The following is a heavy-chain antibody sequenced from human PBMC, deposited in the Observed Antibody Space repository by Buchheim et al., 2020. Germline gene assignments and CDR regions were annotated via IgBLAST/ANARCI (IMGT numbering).Heavy chain of an antibody. Sequence: QVQLQESGPGLVKPSETLSLTCTVSGGSISSGDYYWSWIRQPPGKGLEWIGYIYYSGSTYYNPSLKSRVTISVDTSKNQFSLKLSSVTAADTAVYYCARDRVQLWLESDYYYGMDVWGQGTT. V-gene: IGHV4-30-4*01. CDR1: GGSISSGDYY. J-gene: IGHJ6*02. CDR3: ARDRVQLWLESDYYYGMDV. CDR2: IYYSGST. D-gene: IGHD5-18*01.